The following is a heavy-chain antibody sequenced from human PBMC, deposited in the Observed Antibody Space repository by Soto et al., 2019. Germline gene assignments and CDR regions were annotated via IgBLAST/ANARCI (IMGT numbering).Heavy chain of an antibody. J-gene: IGHJ4*02. V-gene: IGHV4-59*08. CDR2: IYYSGST. CDR1: GGSISSYY. D-gene: IGHD1-1*01. Sequence: SETLSLTCTVSGGSISSYYWSWIRQPPGKGLEWIGYIYYSGSTYYNPSLKSRVTISVDTSKNQFSLKLSSVTAADTAVYYCASQIETGIIDYWGQGTLVTVSS. CDR3: ASQIETGIIDY.